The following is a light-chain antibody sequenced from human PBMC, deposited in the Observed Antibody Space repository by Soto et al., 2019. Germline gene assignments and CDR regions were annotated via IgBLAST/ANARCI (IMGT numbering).Light chain of an antibody. CDR2: DAS. Sequence: VMTQSPATLSVSPGERATLSCRASQSVNNKIAWYQQKPGQAPRLLIYDASNRATGIPARFSGSGSGTDFTLTISSLEPEDFAVYYCQQRSNWPLFTFGPGTKVDIK. CDR3: QQRSNWPLFT. J-gene: IGKJ3*01. CDR1: QSVNNK. V-gene: IGKV3-11*01.